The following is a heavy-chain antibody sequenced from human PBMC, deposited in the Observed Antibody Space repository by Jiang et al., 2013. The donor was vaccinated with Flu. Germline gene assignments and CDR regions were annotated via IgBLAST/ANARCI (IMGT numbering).Heavy chain of an antibody. J-gene: IGHJ6*02. D-gene: IGHD3-3*01. Sequence: SGYTFTGYYMHWVRQAPGQGLEWMGRINPNSGGTNYAQKFQGRVTMTRDTSISTAYMELSRLRSDDTAVYYCASEYYDFWSGYYGHYGMDVWGQGTTVTVSS. CDR1: GYTFTGYY. CDR3: ASEYYDFWSGYYGHYGMDV. V-gene: IGHV1-2*06. CDR2: INPNSGGT.